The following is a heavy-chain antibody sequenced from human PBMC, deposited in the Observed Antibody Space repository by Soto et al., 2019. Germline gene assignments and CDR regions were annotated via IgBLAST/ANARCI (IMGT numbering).Heavy chain of an antibody. CDR3: ARDGSDGICPPGFDY. CDR1: GFTFSSYS. D-gene: IGHD3-10*01. CDR2: ISSSSSYI. J-gene: IGHJ4*02. Sequence: EVQLVESGGGLVKPGGSLRLSCAASGFTFSSYSLNWVRQAPGKGLAWVSSISSSSSYIYYADSVKGRFTISRDNAKNSVYLQMNSLRAEDTAVYYCARDGSDGICPPGFDYCGPGAMVTVS. V-gene: IGHV3-21*01.